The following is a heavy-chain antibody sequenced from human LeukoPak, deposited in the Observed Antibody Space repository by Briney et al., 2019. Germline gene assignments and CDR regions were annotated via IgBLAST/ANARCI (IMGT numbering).Heavy chain of an antibody. V-gene: IGHV3-23*01. D-gene: IGHD6-19*01. CDR2: ISGRGGST. Sequence: PGGSLRLSCAASGFTFSSYAMGWVRQAPGKGLEWVSVISGRGGSTYYADSVKGRFSISRDNPKNTVYLQMDSLRAEDTALYYCAEVRGAGAVAGTGFFDYWGQETLVIVSS. CDR3: AEVRGAGAVAGTGFFDY. J-gene: IGHJ4*02. CDR1: GFTFSSYA.